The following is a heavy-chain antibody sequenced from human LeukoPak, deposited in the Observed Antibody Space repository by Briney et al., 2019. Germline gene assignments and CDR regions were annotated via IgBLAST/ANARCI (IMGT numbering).Heavy chain of an antibody. CDR3: ARGGSGSCYYFDY. CDR1: GFTFSSYW. CDR2: IKRDGSEK. V-gene: IGHV3-7*01. Sequence: GGSLRLSCAASGFTFSSYWMSWVRQAPGKGLEWVANIKRDGSEKYYVDSVKGRFTISRDNAKNSLYLQMNSLRAEDTAVYYCARGGSGSCYYFDYWGQGTLVTVSS. D-gene: IGHD1-26*01. J-gene: IGHJ4*02.